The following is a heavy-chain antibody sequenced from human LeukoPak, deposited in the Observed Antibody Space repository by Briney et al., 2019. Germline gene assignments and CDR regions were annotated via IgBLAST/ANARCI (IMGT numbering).Heavy chain of an antibody. J-gene: IGHJ4*02. D-gene: IGHD3-22*01. Sequence: SETLSLTCTVSGGSISSSSYYWGWIRQPPGTGLEWIGSIYYSGSTYYNPSLKSRVTISVDTSKNQFSLKLTSLTAADTAVYYCARETYDTGGYYVRYWGQGTLVTVSS. CDR2: IYYSGST. CDR1: GGSISSSSYY. CDR3: ARETYDTGGYYVRY. V-gene: IGHV4-39*07.